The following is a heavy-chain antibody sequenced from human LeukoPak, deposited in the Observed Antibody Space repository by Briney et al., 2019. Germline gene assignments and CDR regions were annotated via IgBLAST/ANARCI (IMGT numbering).Heavy chain of an antibody. V-gene: IGHV3-53*01. CDR3: ARDGPRHGYDSGHYSYYGMDV. Sequence: GGSLRLSCAASGFTVSSNYMSWVRQAPGKGLKWVSVIYSGGSTYYADSVKGRFTISRDNAKNTLYLQMNSLRAEDTAVYYCARDGPRHGYDSGHYSYYGMDVWGQGTTVTVSS. D-gene: IGHD3-22*01. CDR2: IYSGGST. CDR1: GFTVSSNY. J-gene: IGHJ6*02.